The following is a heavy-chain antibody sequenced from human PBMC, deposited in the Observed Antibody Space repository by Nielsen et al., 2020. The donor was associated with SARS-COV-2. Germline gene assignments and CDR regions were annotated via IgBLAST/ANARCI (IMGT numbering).Heavy chain of an antibody. J-gene: IGHJ6*03. CDR2: INPSGGST. CDR3: ARGRKGGGIVVVIPYYYYYMDV. CDR1: GYTFTGYY. Sequence: ASVKVSCKASGYTFTGYYMHWVRQAPGQGLEWMGIINPSGGSTSYAQKFQGRVTMTRDTSTSTVYMELSSLRSEDTAVYYCARGRKGGGIVVVIPYYYYYMDVWGKGTTVTVSS. V-gene: IGHV1-46*01. D-gene: IGHD3-22*01.